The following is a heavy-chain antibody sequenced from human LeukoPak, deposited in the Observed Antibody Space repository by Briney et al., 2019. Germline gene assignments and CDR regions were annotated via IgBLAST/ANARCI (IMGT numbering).Heavy chain of an antibody. CDR1: GYSFTSYW. J-gene: IGHJ6*04. V-gene: IGHV5-51*01. D-gene: IGHD6-19*01. CDR3: ARLSRAVLTYGMDV. CDR2: IYPGDSDT. Sequence: GESLKIFCKGSGYSFTSYWIAWVGQMPGKGLGWMGIIYPGDSDTRYSPSFQGQVTISADKSISTAYLQWSSLKASDTAMYYCARLSRAVLTYGMDVWGKGTTVTVSS.